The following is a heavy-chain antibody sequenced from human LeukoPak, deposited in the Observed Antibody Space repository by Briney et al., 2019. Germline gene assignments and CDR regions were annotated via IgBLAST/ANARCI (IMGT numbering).Heavy chain of an antibody. CDR1: GFTFSSYE. D-gene: IGHD3-9*01. Sequence: QPGGSLRLSCAASGFTFSSYEMNWVRQAPGKGLEWVSYISSSGGSTIYYADSVKGRFTISRDNAKNSLYLQMNSLRPEDTAVYYCATYHIQRKREFDYWGQGTVVTVSS. CDR3: ATYHIQRKREFDY. V-gene: IGHV3-48*03. CDR2: ISSSGGSTI. J-gene: IGHJ4*02.